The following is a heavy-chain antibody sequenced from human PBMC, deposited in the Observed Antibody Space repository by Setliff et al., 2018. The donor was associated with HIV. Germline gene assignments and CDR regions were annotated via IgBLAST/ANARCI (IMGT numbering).Heavy chain of an antibody. D-gene: IGHD6-19*01. CDR3: ARVPLSGWLYFDY. Sequence: ASVKVSCKASGYTFTSYGISWVRQAPGQGLEWKGWISTYMGNTKYEQKFQGRVTMTTDTSTSKAYMELRSLRYDDTAIYYCARVPLSGWLYFDYWGQGTLVTVSS. CDR1: GYTFTSYG. V-gene: IGHV1-18*04. J-gene: IGHJ4*02. CDR2: ISTYMGNT.